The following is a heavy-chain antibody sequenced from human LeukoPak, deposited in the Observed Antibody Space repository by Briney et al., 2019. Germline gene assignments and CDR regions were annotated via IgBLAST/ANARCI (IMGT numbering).Heavy chain of an antibody. D-gene: IGHD2-8*01. CDR2: IYPDDSDT. CDR1: GYTFSNYW. CDR3: ARLAYCSNDVCYSNYYYSMDV. J-gene: IGHJ6*03. V-gene: IGHV5-51*01. Sequence: GESLKISCKGSGYTFSNYWIGWVRQMPGKGLEWMGIIYPDDSDTRYSPSFQGQVTISADKSISTAYLQWSSLKASDTAMYYCARLAYCSNDVCYSNYYYSMDVWGKGTTVTVSS.